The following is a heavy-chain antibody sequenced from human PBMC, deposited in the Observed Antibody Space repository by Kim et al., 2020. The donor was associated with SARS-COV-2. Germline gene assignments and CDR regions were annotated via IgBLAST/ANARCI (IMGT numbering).Heavy chain of an antibody. CDR3: ARVFTVVVVAAPGDSSGPRRDAFDI. CDR2: IIPIFGTA. CDR1: GGTFSSYA. D-gene: IGHD2-15*01. Sequence: SVKVSCKASGGTFSSYAISWVRQAPGQGLEWMGGIIPIFGTANYAQKFQGRVTITADESTSTAYMELSSLRSEDTAVYYCARVFTVVVVAAPGDSSGPRRDAFDIWGQGTMVTVSS. V-gene: IGHV1-69*13. J-gene: IGHJ3*02.